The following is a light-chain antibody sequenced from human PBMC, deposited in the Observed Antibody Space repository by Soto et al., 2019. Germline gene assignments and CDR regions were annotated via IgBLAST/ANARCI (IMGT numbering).Light chain of an antibody. CDR3: QQYYSYPSIT. Sequence: AIRMTQSPSSFSASTGDRVTITCRVSQGISSYLAWYQQKPGKAPKLLIYAASTLQSGVPSRFSGSGSGTDFTLTIICLQSEDFATYYCQQYYSYPSITFGQGTRLEIK. CDR1: QGISSY. V-gene: IGKV1-8*01. CDR2: AAS. J-gene: IGKJ5*01.